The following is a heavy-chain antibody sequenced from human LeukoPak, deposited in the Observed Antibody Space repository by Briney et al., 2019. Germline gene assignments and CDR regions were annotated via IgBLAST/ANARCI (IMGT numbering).Heavy chain of an antibody. J-gene: IGHJ4*02. CDR2: IYYSGST. CDR3: ARGCVLPDQVDY. D-gene: IGHD2-8*01. CDR1: GGSISSYY. Sequence: SETLSLTCTVSGGSISSYYWSWIRQHPGKGLEWIGYIYYSGSTYYNPSLKSRVTISVDTSKNQFSLKLSSVTAADTAVYYCARGCVLPDQVDYWGQGTLVTVSS. V-gene: IGHV4-59*06.